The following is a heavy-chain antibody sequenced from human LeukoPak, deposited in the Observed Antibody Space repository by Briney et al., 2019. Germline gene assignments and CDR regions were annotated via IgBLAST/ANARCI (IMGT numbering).Heavy chain of an antibody. J-gene: IGHJ4*02. CDR1: GFTVSSNY. CDR2: IYSGGST. CDR3: ARDRRSIAAADYYFDY. Sequence: GGSLRLSCAASGFTVSSNYMSWVRQAPGKRLEWVSVIYSGGSTYYADSVKGRFTISRDNSKNTLYLQMNSLRPEDSAVYYCARDRRSIAAADYYFDYWGQGTLVTVSS. D-gene: IGHD6-13*01. V-gene: IGHV3-66*02.